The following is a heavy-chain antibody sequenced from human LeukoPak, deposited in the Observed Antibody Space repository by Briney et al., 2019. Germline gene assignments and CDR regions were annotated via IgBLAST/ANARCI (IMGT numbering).Heavy chain of an antibody. J-gene: IGHJ6*03. D-gene: IGHD3-10*01. Sequence: ASVKVSCKASGYTFTSYGISWVRQAPGQGLECMGWISAYNGNTGYAQKFQGRVTITRNTSISTAYMELSSLRSEDTAVYYCARFGAYWGYYYMDVWGKGTTVTVSS. CDR1: GYTFTSYG. CDR2: ISAYNGNT. V-gene: IGHV1-8*03. CDR3: ARFGAYWGYYYMDV.